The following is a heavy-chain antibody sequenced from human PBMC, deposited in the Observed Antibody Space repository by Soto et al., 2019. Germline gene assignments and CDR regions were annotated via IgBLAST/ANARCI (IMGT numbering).Heavy chain of an antibody. D-gene: IGHD2-15*01. V-gene: IGHV3-30*18. Sequence: QVQLVESGGGVVQPGKSLRLSCAASGFIFSNYGMHWVRQAPGKGLEWVALISFDGKNRNYADSVKGRFTIYRDNPKNTLYLEMNSLRPEDTAFYYCAKRGGVVGGSEHPFFASWGQGTLVTVSS. CDR2: ISFDGKNR. J-gene: IGHJ5*02. CDR1: GFIFSNYG. CDR3: AKRGGVVGGSEHPFFAS.